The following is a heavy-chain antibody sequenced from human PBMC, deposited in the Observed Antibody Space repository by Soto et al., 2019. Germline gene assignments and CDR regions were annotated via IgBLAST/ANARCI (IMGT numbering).Heavy chain of an antibody. D-gene: IGHD6-13*01. J-gene: IGHJ5*02. V-gene: IGHV3-21*01. CDR2: ISSSSSYI. Sequence: PGGSLRLSCAASGFTFSSYSMNWVRQAPGEGLEWVSSISSSSSYIYYADSVKGRFTISRDNAKNSLYLQMNSLRAEDTAVYYCARDAQNGYSSSWRYQGWFDPWGQGTLVTV. CDR3: ARDAQNGYSSSWRYQGWFDP. CDR1: GFTFSSYS.